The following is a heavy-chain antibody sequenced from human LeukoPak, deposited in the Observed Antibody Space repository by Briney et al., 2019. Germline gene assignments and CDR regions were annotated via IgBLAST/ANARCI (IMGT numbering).Heavy chain of an antibody. Sequence: SGGSLRLSCAASGFTFSSYEMNWVRQAPGKGLEWVSYISSSSSTIYYADSVKGRFTISRDNAKNSLYLQMNSLRAEDTAVYYCARDLGLAYCGGDCYSADYWGQGTLVTVSS. CDR1: GFTFSSYE. CDR3: ARDLGLAYCGGDCYSADY. D-gene: IGHD2-21*02. J-gene: IGHJ4*02. CDR2: ISSSSSTI. V-gene: IGHV3-48*01.